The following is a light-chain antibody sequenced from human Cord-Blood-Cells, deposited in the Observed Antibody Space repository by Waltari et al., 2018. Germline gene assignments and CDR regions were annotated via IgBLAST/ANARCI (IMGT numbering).Light chain of an antibody. V-gene: IGLV2-11*01. CDR2: DVS. J-gene: IGLJ3*02. Sequence: QSALTQPRSVSGSPGQSVTISCTGTSSDVGGHNYVSWYQQHPGKAPKLMIYDVSKRPSGVPDRFSGSKSGNTASLTISGLQAEDEADYYCCSYAGSYTSNWVFGGGTKLTVL. CDR1: SSDVGGHNY. CDR3: CSYAGSYTSNWV.